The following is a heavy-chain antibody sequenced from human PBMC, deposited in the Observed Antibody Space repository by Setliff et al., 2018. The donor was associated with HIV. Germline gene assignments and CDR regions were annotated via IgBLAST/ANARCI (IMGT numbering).Heavy chain of an antibody. CDR2: IYYSGNT. V-gene: IGHV4-39*07. Sequence: SSETLSLTCSVSGVSTSSSTYYWGWIRQPSGKGLEWIGSIYYSGNTYYNPSLKSRVTISEDTSRNQFSLRLSSVTAADTAIYYCARVPTSSWYVTTQRTKEYFHHWGQGTLVTVSS. J-gene: IGHJ1*01. D-gene: IGHD6-13*01. CDR3: ARVPTSSWYVTTQRTKEYFHH. CDR1: GVSTSSSTYY.